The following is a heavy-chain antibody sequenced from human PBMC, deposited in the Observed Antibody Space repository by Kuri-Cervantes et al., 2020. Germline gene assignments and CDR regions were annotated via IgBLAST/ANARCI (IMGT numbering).Heavy chain of an antibody. J-gene: IGHJ4*02. CDR3: ARDGYSGSYYDY. CDR2: ISGSGGST. CDR1: GFTFSSYA. D-gene: IGHD1-26*01. Sequence: GESLKISCAASGFTFSSYAMSWVRQAPGKGLEWVSAISGSGGSTYYADSVKGPFTISRDNSKNTLYLQMNSLRAEDTAVYYCARDGYSGSYYDYWGQGTLVTVSS. V-gene: IGHV3-23*01.